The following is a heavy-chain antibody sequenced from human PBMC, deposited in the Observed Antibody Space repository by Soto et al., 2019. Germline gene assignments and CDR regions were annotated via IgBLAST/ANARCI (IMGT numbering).Heavy chain of an antibody. CDR3: AHHPYYGLGSYSFDY. J-gene: IGHJ4*02. Sequence: QITLKESGPTLVRPTQTLTLTCTFSGFSLTTSGVGVGWIRQPPGKALEWLAVIYWDDDKRYSSSLKSRLTSXXDXSXTQVVLTMTNMDPVDTATYYCAHHPYYGLGSYSFDYWGQGTLVTVSS. D-gene: IGHD3-10*01. CDR2: IYWDDDK. V-gene: IGHV2-5*02. CDR1: GFSLTTSGVG.